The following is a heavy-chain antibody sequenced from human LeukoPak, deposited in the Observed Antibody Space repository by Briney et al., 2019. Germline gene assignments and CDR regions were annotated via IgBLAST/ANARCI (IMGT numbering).Heavy chain of an antibody. V-gene: IGHV4-59*01. CDR3: ARAMVRGVIDY. J-gene: IGHJ4*02. D-gene: IGHD3-10*01. Sequence: SESLSLTCTVSGDSIKNYYWIWIRQSPGKGLEWIGYIYYSGSTYYNPSLKSRVTMSVDTSKNQFSLKLNSVTAADTAVYYCARAMVRGVIDYWGQGTLVTVSS. CDR2: IYYSGST. CDR1: GDSIKNYY.